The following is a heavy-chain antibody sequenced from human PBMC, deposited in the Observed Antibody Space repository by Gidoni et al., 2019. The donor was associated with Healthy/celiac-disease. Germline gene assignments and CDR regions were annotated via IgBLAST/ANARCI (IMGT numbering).Heavy chain of an antibody. V-gene: IGHV3-23*01. Sequence: EVQLLESGGGLVQPGGSLRLSCAASGFPFSSYAMSWVRQAPGKGLEWVSAISGSGGSTYYADSVKGRFTISRDNSKNTLYLQMNSLRAEDTAVYYCAKVGKQWLVRGRLDYWGQGTLVTVSS. D-gene: IGHD6-19*01. J-gene: IGHJ4*02. CDR2: ISGSGGST. CDR1: GFPFSSYA. CDR3: AKVGKQWLVRGRLDY.